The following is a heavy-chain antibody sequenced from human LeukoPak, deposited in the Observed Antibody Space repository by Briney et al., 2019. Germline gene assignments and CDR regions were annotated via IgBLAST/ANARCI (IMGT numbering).Heavy chain of an antibody. J-gene: IGHJ6*03. V-gene: IGHV3-48*03. CDR3: AKDPNFYYCMDV. Sequence: GGSLRLSCAASGFTFRSYEMNWVRQAPGKGLEWVSYISSSGSTIYYADSVKGRFTISRDNAENSLYLQMNSLRAEDTAVYYCAKDPNFYYCMDVWGKGTTVTISS. CDR2: ISSSGSTI. CDR1: GFTFRSYE.